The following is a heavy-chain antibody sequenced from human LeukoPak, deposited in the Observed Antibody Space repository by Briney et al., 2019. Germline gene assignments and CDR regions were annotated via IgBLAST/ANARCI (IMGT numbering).Heavy chain of an antibody. V-gene: IGHV3-9*01. CDR1: GFTFDDYA. J-gene: IGHJ4*02. Sequence: GGSLRLSCAASGFTFDDYAMHWVRQAPGKGLEWVSGISWNSASIAYADSVKGRFTISRDNAKNSLYLQMNSLRAEDTALYYCAKRSSGYYFDDWGQGTLVTVSS. CDR2: ISWNSASI. D-gene: IGHD3-22*01. CDR3: AKRSSGYYFDD.